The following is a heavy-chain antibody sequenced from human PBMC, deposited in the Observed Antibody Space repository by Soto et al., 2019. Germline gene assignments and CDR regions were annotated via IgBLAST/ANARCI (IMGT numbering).Heavy chain of an antibody. CDR2: ISGYNGNA. J-gene: IGHJ5*01. CDR3: AREGSYGWYDC. CDR1: GYTFSSHG. D-gene: IGHD2-15*01. Sequence: HVQLVQSGAEVRKPGPSVKVSCKASGYTFSSHGTIWVRQAPGQGLEWMGWISGYNGNAKYAQRLQGRVTMTTDTSTSTVYMDLRGLGSDDSAVYYCAREGSYGWYDCWGQGTLVTVSS. V-gene: IGHV1-18*01.